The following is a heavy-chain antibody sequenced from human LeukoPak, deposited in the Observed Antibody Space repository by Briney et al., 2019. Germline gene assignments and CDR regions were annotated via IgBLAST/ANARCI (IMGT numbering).Heavy chain of an antibody. V-gene: IGHV3-23*01. Sequence: GGSLRLSCAASGFTFSSYGMSWVRQAPGEGLEWVSAISDSGGSTYYTDSVKGRFTISRDNSKNTLYLQMNSLKTEDTAVYYCTTDVEYSSSSGYFDYWGQGTLVTVSS. CDR1: GFTFSSYG. J-gene: IGHJ4*02. CDR2: ISDSGGST. CDR3: TTDVEYSSSSGYFDY. D-gene: IGHD6-6*01.